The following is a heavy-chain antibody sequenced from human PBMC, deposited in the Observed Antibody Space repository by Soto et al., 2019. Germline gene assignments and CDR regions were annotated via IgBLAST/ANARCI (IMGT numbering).Heavy chain of an antibody. CDR2: MNPNSGNT. V-gene: IGHV1-8*01. Sequence: ASVKVSCNASGYTFTSYDINWVLQATGQGLEWMGWMNPNSGNTGYAQKFQGRVTMTRNTSISTAYMELSSLRSEDTAVYYSARAPILYSSSWYWFDPWGQGTLVTVSS. CDR1: GYTFTSYD. J-gene: IGHJ5*02. D-gene: IGHD6-13*01. CDR3: ARAPILYSSSWYWFDP.